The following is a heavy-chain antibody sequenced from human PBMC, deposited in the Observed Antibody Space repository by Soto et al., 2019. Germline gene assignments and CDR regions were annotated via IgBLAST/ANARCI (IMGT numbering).Heavy chain of an antibody. CDR3: AKLHSGTCYGGVGV. J-gene: IGHJ6*02. CDR1: GFTFTNYA. V-gene: IGHV3-23*01. CDR2: ISGSGGST. D-gene: IGHD1-26*01. Sequence: EVQLLESGGGLVQPGGSLRLSCAASGFTFTNYAMSWVRQVPGKGLEWVSAISGSGGSTYYADSVKGRFTISRDNSKNTLYLQMNSLRAEDTAVYYCAKLHSGTCYGGVGVWGQGTTVTVSS.